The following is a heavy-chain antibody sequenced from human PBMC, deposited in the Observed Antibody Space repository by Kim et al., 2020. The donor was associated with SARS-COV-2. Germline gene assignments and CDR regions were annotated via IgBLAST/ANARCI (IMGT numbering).Heavy chain of an antibody. CDR3: ARVGRRDDSSGSLVWD. D-gene: IGHD3-22*01. CDR1: VYTFTSYY. V-gene: IGHV1-46*01. Sequence: ASVKVSCKASVYTFTSYYMHWVRQAPGQGLEWMGIINPSGCSTSYAQKFQGRVTMTRDTSTSTVYMELSSLRSEDTAGYYSARVGRRDDSSGSLVWDWGQGTLVTVSS. J-gene: IGHJ4*02. CDR2: INPSGCST.